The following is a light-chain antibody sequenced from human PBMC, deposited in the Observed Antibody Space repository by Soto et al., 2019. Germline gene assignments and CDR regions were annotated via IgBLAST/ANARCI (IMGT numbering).Light chain of an antibody. V-gene: IGKV2-28*01. Sequence: DMVMPQSPLSLPVTLGEPASISCRSSQSLLHSNGYNYLVWYLQKPGQSPQLLTYLGSNRASGVTDRFSGSGSGTDFTLKISRVEAEDVGVYYCMQALQTPRTFGQGTKVEIK. J-gene: IGKJ1*01. CDR3: MQALQTPRT. CDR1: QSLLHSNGYNY. CDR2: LGS.